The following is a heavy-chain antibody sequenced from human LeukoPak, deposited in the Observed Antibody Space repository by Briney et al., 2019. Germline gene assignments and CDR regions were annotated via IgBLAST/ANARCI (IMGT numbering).Heavy chain of an antibody. D-gene: IGHD6-13*01. V-gene: IGHV3-53*01. CDR1: GFTFNNYA. CDR2: IYSGGST. CDR3: ARDIAAAGTVSDY. Sequence: GGSLRLSCVASGFTFNNYAMSWVRQAPGKGLEWVSVIYSGGSTYYADSVKGRFTISRDNSKNTLYLQMNSLRAEDTAVYYCARDIAAAGTVSDYWGQGTLVTVSS. J-gene: IGHJ4*02.